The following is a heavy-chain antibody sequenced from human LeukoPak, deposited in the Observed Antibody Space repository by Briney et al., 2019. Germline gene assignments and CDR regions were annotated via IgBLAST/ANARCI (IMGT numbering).Heavy chain of an antibody. J-gene: IGHJ4*02. D-gene: IGHD3-22*01. CDR2: IYTSGST. CDR1: GGSISSCY. CDR3: ARDLSYYDSSGSIFDY. V-gene: IGHV4-4*07. Sequence: SETLSLTCTVSGGSISSCYWSWIRQPAGKGLEWIGRIYTSGSTNYNPSLKSRVTMPVDTSKNQFSLKLSSVTAADTAVYYCARDLSYYDSSGSIFDYWGQGTLVTVSS.